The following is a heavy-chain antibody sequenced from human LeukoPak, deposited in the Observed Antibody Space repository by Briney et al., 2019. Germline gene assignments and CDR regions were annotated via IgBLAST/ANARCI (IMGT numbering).Heavy chain of an antibody. V-gene: IGHV4-61*05. CDR1: GGSISSSSYY. D-gene: IGHD2-21*02. CDR3: AGAYCGGDCYPYAFDI. J-gene: IGHJ3*02. CDR2: IYYSGST. Sequence: SETLSLTCTVSGGSISSSSYYWGWIRQPPGKGLEWIGYIYYSGSTNYNPSLKSRVTISVDTSKNQFSLKLSSVTAADTAVYYCAGAYCGGDCYPYAFDIWGQGTMVTVSS.